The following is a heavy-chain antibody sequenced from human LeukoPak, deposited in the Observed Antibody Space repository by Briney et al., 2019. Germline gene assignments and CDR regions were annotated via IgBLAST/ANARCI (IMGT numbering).Heavy chain of an antibody. D-gene: IGHD6-19*01. CDR1: GYTFTGYY. J-gene: IGHJ4*02. CDR2: IIPMLGLT. V-gene: IGHV1-69*04. Sequence: ASVKVSCKASGYTFTGYYMHWVRQAPGQGLEWMGRIIPMLGLTDYAQKFQGRVTITADTSTRTVYMELTSLTSEDTAVYYCAKDGDSSSGHCDYWGQGTLVTVSS. CDR3: AKDGDSSSGHCDY.